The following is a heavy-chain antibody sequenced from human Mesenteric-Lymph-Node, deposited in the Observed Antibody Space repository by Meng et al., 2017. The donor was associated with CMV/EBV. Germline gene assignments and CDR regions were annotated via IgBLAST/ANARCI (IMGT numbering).Heavy chain of an antibody. CDR1: GGSISSYY. Sequence: SETLSLTCTVSGGSISSYYWSWIRQPPGKGLEWIGYIYYSGSTNYNPSLESRVTISMDASKNQFSLKLRPVAAADTAVYYCARLDYSYYYFDYWGQGTLVTVSS. J-gene: IGHJ4*02. CDR3: ARLDYSYYYFDY. CDR2: IYYSGST. V-gene: IGHV4-59*01. D-gene: IGHD4-11*01.